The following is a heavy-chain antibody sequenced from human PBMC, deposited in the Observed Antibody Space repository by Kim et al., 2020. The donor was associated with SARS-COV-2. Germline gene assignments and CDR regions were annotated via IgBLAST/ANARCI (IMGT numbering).Heavy chain of an antibody. CDR3: ASGGGNYYDSSGYYFHLEYFQH. Sequence: SETLSLTCTVSGGSISSGGYYWSWIRQHPGKGLEWIGYIYYSGSTYYNPSLKSRVTISVDTSKNQFSLKLSSVTAADTAVYYCASGGGNYYDSSGYYFHLEYFQHWGQGTLVTVSS. V-gene: IGHV4-31*03. CDR1: GGSISSGGYY. D-gene: IGHD3-22*01. J-gene: IGHJ1*01. CDR2: IYYSGST.